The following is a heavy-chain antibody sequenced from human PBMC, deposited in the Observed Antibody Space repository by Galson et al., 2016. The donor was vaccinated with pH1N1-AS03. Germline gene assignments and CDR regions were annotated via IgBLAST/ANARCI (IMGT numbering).Heavy chain of an antibody. CDR3: TRGNRGASDY. V-gene: IGHV3-7*01. CDR2: IKQDGSAK. J-gene: IGHJ4*02. CDR1: GFTLSNYW. D-gene: IGHD3-10*01. Sequence: SLRLSCAASGFTLSNYWMRWVRQAPGKGLEWVANIKQDGSAKQYVDSVKGRFTISRDNAKNSLYLQMNSLRAEDTAVYFCTRGNRGASDYWGQGTLVTVSS.